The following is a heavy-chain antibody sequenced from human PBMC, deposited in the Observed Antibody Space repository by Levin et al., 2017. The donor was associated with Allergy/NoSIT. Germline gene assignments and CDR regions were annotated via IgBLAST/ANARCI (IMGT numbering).Heavy chain of an antibody. CDR1: GITFNKYW. D-gene: IGHD2-21*02. Sequence: GGSLGLSCVASGITFNKYWMTWVRQAPGKGLEWVATIDEDGSEKYYVDSVKGRFTISRDTTKNSLYLQMNDLRAEDTALYYCTARSLDYWGQGTLVTVSS. CDR2: IDEDGSEK. V-gene: IGHV3-7*03. J-gene: IGHJ4*02. CDR3: TARSLDY.